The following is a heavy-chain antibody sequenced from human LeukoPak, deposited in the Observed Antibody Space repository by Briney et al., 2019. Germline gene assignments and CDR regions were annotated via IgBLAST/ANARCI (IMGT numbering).Heavy chain of an antibody. CDR1: GYTFTNLD. J-gene: IGHJ4*02. D-gene: IGHD1-1*01. CDR2: MSPNSGDT. V-gene: IGHV1-8*01. CDR3: ASNPPNTGDFYY. Sequence: ASVRVSCKTSGYTFTNLDINCLRQAPGQGLEWVGWMSPNSGDTGYAQKFQGRVSMTRDIFKSTAYMELSSLRSEDTAIYYCASNPPNTGDFYYWGLGTLVTVSS.